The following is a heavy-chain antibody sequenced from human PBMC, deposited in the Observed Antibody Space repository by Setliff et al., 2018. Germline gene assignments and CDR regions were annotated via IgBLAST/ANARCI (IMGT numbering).Heavy chain of an antibody. D-gene: IGHD3-3*01. CDR3: TRGIRRITIFGVASYYHYGMDV. V-gene: IGHV3-49*04. Sequence: GESLKISCTASGFTFGDYAMSWVRQAPGKGLEWVGFIRSKAYGGTTEYAASVKGRFTISRDDSKSIAYLQMNSLKTEDTAVYYCTRGIRRITIFGVASYYHYGMDVWGQGTTVTVSS. J-gene: IGHJ6*02. CDR2: IRSKAYGGTT. CDR1: GFTFGDYA.